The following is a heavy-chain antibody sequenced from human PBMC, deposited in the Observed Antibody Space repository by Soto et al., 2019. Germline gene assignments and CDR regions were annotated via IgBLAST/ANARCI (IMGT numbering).Heavy chain of an antibody. V-gene: IGHV1-69*13. CDR1: GGTFGSYA. CDR3: ARANYLYQSYYHHYRLSV. J-gene: IGHJ6*02. Sequence: GASVKVSCKASGGTFGSYAISWVRQAPGQGLEWMGGIIPIFGTASYAQKFQGRVTITADESTSTAYMELSSLRSEDTAVYYCARANYLYQSYYHHYRLSVWGQGSTVTVSS. D-gene: IGHD4-4*01. CDR2: IIPIFGTA.